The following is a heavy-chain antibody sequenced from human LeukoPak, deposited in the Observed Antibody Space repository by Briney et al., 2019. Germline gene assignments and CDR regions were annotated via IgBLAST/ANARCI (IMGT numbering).Heavy chain of an antibody. CDR2: INPNSGDT. Sequence: GASVKVSCKASGYSFTGYYMHWVRQAPGQGLEWMGWINPNSGDTNSAQKFQGRVTMTRDTSISTAYMELSRLRSDDTAVYYCARDSGWGDKDYWGQGTLVTVSS. CDR3: ARDSGWGDKDY. J-gene: IGHJ4*02. V-gene: IGHV1-2*02. D-gene: IGHD6-19*01. CDR1: GYSFTGYY.